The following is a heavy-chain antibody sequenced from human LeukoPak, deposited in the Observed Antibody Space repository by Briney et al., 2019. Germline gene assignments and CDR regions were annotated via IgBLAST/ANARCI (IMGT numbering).Heavy chain of an antibody. CDR1: GFTFSSYA. CDR2: ISGSGGST. V-gene: IGHV3-23*01. D-gene: IGHD4-17*01. J-gene: IGHJ6*02. Sequence: GGSLRLSCAASGFTFSSYAMSWVRQAPGKGLEWVSAISGSGGSTYYADSVKGRFTISRDNSKNTLYLQMNSLRAEDTAVYYCARDYGDYPYYYYGMDVWGQGTTVTVSS. CDR3: ARDYGDYPYYYYGMDV.